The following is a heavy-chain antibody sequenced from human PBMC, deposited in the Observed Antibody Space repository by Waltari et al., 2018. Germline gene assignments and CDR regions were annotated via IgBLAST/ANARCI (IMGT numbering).Heavy chain of an antibody. J-gene: IGHJ6*02. CDR2: ISYNGRNI. D-gene: IGHD3-22*01. Sequence: QVDLVESGGCVVEPGRSLRLSCEASGFHFSSYALHWVRQAPCKGVEGVAVISYNGRNIYYVDSVKARFTISRDNSKKTLYMQMNSLRAEDTAVYYCARDYCDRTNCHGMDVWGQGTTVTVSS. CDR1: GFHFSSYA. V-gene: IGHV3-30*04. CDR3: ARDYCDRTNCHGMDV.